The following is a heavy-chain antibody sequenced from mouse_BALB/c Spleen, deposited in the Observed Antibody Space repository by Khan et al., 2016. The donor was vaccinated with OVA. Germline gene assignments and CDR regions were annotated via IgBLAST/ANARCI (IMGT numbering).Heavy chain of an antibody. Sequence: QVQLKESGPGLVAPSQSLSITCTVSGFSLSRYSVHWVRQPPGKGLEWLGMIWVGGSADYNSALKSRLSISKDNSTSQVFLKMNSLQTDDTAMYXCARNRDGGSYWYFDVWGAGTTVTVSS. J-gene: IGHJ1*01. V-gene: IGHV2-6-4*01. CDR2: IWVGGSA. D-gene: IGHD3-3*01. CDR3: ARNRDGGSYWYFDV. CDR1: GFSLSRYS.